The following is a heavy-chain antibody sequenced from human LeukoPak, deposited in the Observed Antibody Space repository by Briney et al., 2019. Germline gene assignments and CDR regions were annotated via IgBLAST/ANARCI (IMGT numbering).Heavy chain of an antibody. CDR3: AREGPWGPKVHAFDI. D-gene: IGHD7-27*01. V-gene: IGHV3-48*03. CDR1: GFTFSSYE. Sequence: GGSLRPSCAASGFTFSSYEMNWVRQAPGKGLEWVSYISSSGSTIYYADSVKGRFTISRDNAKNSLYLQMNSLRAEDTAVYYCAREGPWGPKVHAFDIWGQGTMVTVSS. CDR2: ISSSGSTI. J-gene: IGHJ3*02.